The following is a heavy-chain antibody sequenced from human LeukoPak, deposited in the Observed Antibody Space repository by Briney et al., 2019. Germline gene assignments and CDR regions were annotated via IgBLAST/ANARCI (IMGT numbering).Heavy chain of an antibody. CDR3: ARAFGSYSSGWYYYYGMDV. Sequence: GGSLRLSCAASGFTFSSYDMHWVRHATGKGLEWVSAIGTAGDTYDPGSVKGRFTISRENSKNSLYLQMNSLRAGDTAVYYCARAFGSYSSGWYYYYGMDVWGQGTTVTVS. J-gene: IGHJ6*02. V-gene: IGHV3-13*01. D-gene: IGHD6-19*01. CDR2: IGTAGDT. CDR1: GFTFSSYD.